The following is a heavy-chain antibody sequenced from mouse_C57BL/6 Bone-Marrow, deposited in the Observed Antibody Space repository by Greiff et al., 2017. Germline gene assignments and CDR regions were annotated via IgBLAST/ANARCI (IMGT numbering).Heavy chain of an antibody. J-gene: IGHJ3*01. V-gene: IGHV1-59*01. CDR2: IDPSDSYT. D-gene: IGHD1-1*01. CDR3: ARGGIITPWFAD. Sequence: VQLQQPGAELVRPGTSVKLSCKASGYTFTSYWMHWVKQRPGQGLEWIGVIDPSDSYTNYNQKFKGKATLTVDTSSSTAYMQLSSLTSEDSAVYYCARGGIITPWFADWGQGTLVTVSA. CDR1: GYTFTSYW.